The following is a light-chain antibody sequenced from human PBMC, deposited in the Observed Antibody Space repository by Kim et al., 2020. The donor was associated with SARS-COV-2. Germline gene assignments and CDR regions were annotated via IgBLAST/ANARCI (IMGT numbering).Light chain of an antibody. CDR3: TSYTISNTYV. CDR2: GVT. CDR1: SSDVGGYNS. V-gene: IGLV2-14*03. J-gene: IGLJ1*01. Sequence: QSALTQTASVSASPGQSITISCIGTSSDVGGYNSVSWYQQHPGKAPKVMVYGVTNRPSGISDRFSGSKSGNTASLTISGLQAEDEADYYCTSYTISNTYVFGTGTKVTVL.